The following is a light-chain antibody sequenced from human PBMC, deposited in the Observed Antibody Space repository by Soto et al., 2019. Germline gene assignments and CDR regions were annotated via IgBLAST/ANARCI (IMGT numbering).Light chain of an antibody. Sequence: DIQLTQSPSFLSASVGDRVTITCRASQDINTYLAWYQQKPGKAPKLLIFAASTLQNGVPSRFSGSGSGTEFTVTNTSLQPEDFATYYCQQRKSYPITFGQGTRLEI. V-gene: IGKV1-9*01. CDR1: QDINTY. CDR3: QQRKSYPIT. CDR2: AAS. J-gene: IGKJ5*01.